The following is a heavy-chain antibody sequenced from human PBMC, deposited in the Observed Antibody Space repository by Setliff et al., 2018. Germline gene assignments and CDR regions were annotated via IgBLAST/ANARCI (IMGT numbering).Heavy chain of an antibody. Sequence: ETLSLSCAASGFTFSQYNLNWVRQAPGKRLEWVSSLDGDSGHIYYADSLRGRFTISRDNAKNSLYLQMNSLRVEDTAVYYCARRIKEGNHFFDYWGQGTLVTVSA. CDR1: GFTFSQYN. CDR3: ARRIKEGNHFFDY. CDR2: LDGDSGHI. J-gene: IGHJ4*02. V-gene: IGHV3-21*01. D-gene: IGHD2-15*01.